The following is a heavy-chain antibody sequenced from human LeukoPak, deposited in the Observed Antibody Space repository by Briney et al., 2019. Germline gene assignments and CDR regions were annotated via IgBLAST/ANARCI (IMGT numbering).Heavy chain of an antibody. CDR1: GFTFSSYA. V-gene: IGHV3-23*01. J-gene: IGHJ4*02. D-gene: IGHD2-8*01. CDR3: ARSPVGYCTNGVCYTFDY. Sequence: GGSLRLSCAASGFTFSSYAMSWVRQAPGKGLEWVSAISGSGGSTYYADSVKGRFTISRDNSKNTLYLQMNSLRAEDTAVYYCARSPVGYCTNGVCYTFDYWGQGTLVTVSS. CDR2: ISGSGGST.